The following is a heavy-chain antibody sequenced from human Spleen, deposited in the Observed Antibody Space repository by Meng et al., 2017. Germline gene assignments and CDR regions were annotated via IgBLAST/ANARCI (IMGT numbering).Heavy chain of an antibody. CDR3: ARAGLDEYSSWFYFDS. CDR1: GGSFRDYS. D-gene: IGHD6-6*01. CDR2: IGFSGNL. J-gene: IGHJ4*02. Sequence: QGQRQQWGDRLLKPSGTLSLHCFVPGGSFRDYSWSWIPPPPAEGPEWIGYIGFSGNLLYKPPPKTRVSIALDTSKNPFSGKLTSVTAADTAVYYCARAGLDEYSSWFYFDSWGQGTLVTVSS. V-gene: IGHV4-34*01.